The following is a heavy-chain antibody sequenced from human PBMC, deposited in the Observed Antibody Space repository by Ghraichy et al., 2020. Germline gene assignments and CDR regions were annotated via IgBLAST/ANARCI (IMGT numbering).Heavy chain of an antibody. CDR2: IYSGGST. Sequence: GGSLRLSCAASGFTVSSNYMSWVRQAPGKGLEWVSVIYSGGSTYYADSVKGRFTISRDNYKNTLYLQMNSLRAEKTAVYYCARDSRAVAGKGNYDYWGQGTMVTVSS. V-gene: IGHV3-53*01. CDR3: ARDSRAVAGKGNYDY. CDR1: GFTVSSNY. D-gene: IGHD6-19*01. J-gene: IGHJ4*02.